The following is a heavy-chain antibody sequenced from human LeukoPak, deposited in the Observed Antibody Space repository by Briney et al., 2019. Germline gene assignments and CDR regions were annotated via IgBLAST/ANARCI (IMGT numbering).Heavy chain of an antibody. CDR3: ATGSIVGATIDY. D-gene: IGHD1-26*01. CDR2: INPNSGGT. CDR1: GYTFTGYY. V-gene: IGHV1-2*02. J-gene: IGHJ4*02. Sequence: ASVKVSCKASGYTFTGYYTHWVRQAPGQGLEWMGWINPNSGGTNYAQKFQGRVTMTRDTSISTAYMELSRLRSDDTAVYYCATGSIVGATIDYWGQGTLVTVSS.